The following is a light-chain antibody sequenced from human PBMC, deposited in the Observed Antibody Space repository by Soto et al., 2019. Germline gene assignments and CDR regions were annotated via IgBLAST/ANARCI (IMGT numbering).Light chain of an antibody. V-gene: IGKV3-15*01. CDR1: QSVSSN. J-gene: IGKJ1*01. CDR2: DAS. CDR3: HQYNDWPPA. Sequence: EVVMTQSPATLSVSPVEIATLSFRASQSVSSNVAWYQQKPGQAPRILIYDASTRATGITARFSGSGSGTEFTLTISSLQSEDFAVFYCHQYNDWPPAFGQGTKVDIK.